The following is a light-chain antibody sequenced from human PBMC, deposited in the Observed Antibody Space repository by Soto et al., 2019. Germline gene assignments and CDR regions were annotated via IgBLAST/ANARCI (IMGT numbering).Light chain of an antibody. CDR2: EIN. CDR3: GTWDSSLSAGL. V-gene: IGLV1-51*02. CDR1: TSNIGNNY. J-gene: IGLJ2*01. Sequence: QSAVTQPPSVSAAPGQEVTISCSGSTSNIGNNYVSWYQQLPGTAPKLLIYEINKRPSGIPDRFSGSKSGTSATLGITGLQTGDEADYYCGTWDSSLSAGLFGGGTKLTVL.